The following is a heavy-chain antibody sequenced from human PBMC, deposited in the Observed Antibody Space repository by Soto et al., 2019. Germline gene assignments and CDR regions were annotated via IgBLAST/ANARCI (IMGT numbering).Heavy chain of an antibody. J-gene: IGHJ6*03. Sequence: GGSLRLSCAASGFTFSSYGMHWVRQAPGKGLEWVAVISYDGSNKYYADSVKGRFTISRDNSKNTLYLQMNSLRAEDTAVYYCAKDYTIYSAVEYYYMDVWGKGTTVTVSS. CDR2: ISYDGSNK. V-gene: IGHV3-30*18. CDR1: GFTFSSYG. D-gene: IGHD3-10*01. CDR3: AKDYTIYSAVEYYYMDV.